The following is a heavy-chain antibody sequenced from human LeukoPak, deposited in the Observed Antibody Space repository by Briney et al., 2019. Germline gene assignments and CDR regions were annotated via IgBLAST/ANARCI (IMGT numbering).Heavy chain of an antibody. V-gene: IGHV3-23*01. D-gene: IGHD6-19*01. CDR1: GFTISSYA. Sequence: AGSLRLSCAASGFTISSYAMSCGRQPPRKRLEWVSAISGSGGSTYYTASLKGRFTISRDTSKNTLYMQLNSVTAEDTAVYYCAKALSSGWYFQGSFCDCWGQGTLVTVSS. CDR2: ISGSGGST. J-gene: IGHJ4*02. CDR3: AKALSSGWYFQGSFCDC.